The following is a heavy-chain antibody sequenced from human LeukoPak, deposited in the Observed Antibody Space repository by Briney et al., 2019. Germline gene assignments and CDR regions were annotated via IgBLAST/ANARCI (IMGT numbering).Heavy chain of an antibody. CDR3: VREISNYGTTGFDY. CDR2: IGTAGDT. Sequence: GGSLRLSCVASGFTFSNYEMHWVRQVKGKGLEWVSAIGTAGDTYYGGSMKGRFTISRENAKNSLNLQMDSLRDGDTAVYYCVREISNYGTTGFDYWGQGTLVTVSS. CDR1: GFTFSNYE. D-gene: IGHD3-10*01. V-gene: IGHV3-13*01. J-gene: IGHJ4*02.